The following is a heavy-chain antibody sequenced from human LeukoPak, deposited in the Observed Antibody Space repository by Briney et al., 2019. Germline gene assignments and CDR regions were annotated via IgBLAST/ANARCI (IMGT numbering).Heavy chain of an antibody. V-gene: IGHV4-39*07. CDR2: IYYSGST. J-gene: IGHJ5*02. CDR1: GGSISSGNYY. D-gene: IGHD4-17*01. Sequence: SETLSLTCTVSGGSISSGNYYWGWIRQPPGKGPHWIGSIYYSGSTYFSPSLKSRVTISADTSKNRFSLTLNSVTAADSAMYYCARGISSFDYGDYWFDPWGQGTLITVSS. CDR3: ARGISSFDYGDYWFDP.